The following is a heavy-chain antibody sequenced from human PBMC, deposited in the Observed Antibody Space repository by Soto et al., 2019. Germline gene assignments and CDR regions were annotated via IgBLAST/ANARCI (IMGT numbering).Heavy chain of an antibody. V-gene: IGHV1-18*01. CDR2: ISAHNGNT. D-gene: IGHD1-1*01. CDR1: GYGFTTYG. CDR3: ARGRYGDY. J-gene: IGHJ4*02. Sequence: QVHLVQSGAEVKKPGASVKVSCKGSGYGFTTYGITWVRQAPGQGLEWMAWISAHNGNTNYAHKLQGRVTVTRDTSTSTAYMELRSLRSDDTAVYYFARGRYGDYWRQGALVTVSS.